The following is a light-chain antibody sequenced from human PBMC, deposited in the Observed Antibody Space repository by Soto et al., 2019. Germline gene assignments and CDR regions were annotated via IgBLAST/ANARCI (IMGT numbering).Light chain of an antibody. Sequence: DIQMTQSPSSLSASVGGRVTITCRASQSISSSLNWYQQKPGKAPNLLIYAASILQGGVPSRFMGIRSGTEVTLTISSLQLEDCAVYDCQQSYNSPYTIGQGTTLEIK. J-gene: IGKJ2*01. CDR3: QQSYNSPYT. CDR1: QSISSS. V-gene: IGKV1-39*01. CDR2: AAS.